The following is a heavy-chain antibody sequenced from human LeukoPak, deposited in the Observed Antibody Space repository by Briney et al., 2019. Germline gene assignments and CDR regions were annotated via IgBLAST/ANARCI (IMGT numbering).Heavy chain of an antibody. CDR1: GFTFSSYA. CDR2: ISYDGSNK. D-gene: IGHD3-10*01. CDR3: ARSFYGSGSGSFDY. J-gene: IGHJ4*02. V-gene: IGHV3-30*04. Sequence: RPGRSLRLSCAASGFTFSSYAMHWVRHAPGKGLEWVAVISYDGSNKYYADSGKGRFTISRDNSKNTLYLQMNSLRAEDTAVYYCARSFYGSGSGSFDYWGQGTLVTVSS.